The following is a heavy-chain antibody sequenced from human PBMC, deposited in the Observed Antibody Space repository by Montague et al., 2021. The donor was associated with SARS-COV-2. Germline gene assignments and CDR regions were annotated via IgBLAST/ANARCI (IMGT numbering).Heavy chain of an antibody. V-gene: IGHV4-39*01. CDR2: ISYTSRT. J-gene: IGHJ4*02. CDR3: ARQLPSYCATNKCYPYYFDG. CDR1: GGSISSPDYY. D-gene: IGHD2-8*01. Sequence: SETQSLTCTVSGGSISSPDYYWGWIRQSPGKGLEWIGSISYTSRTYYNPSLRSRVSFSMDTSKNHFSLSLSSVTVADTAVYFCARQLPSYCATNKCYPYYFDGGGQGALVTVSS.